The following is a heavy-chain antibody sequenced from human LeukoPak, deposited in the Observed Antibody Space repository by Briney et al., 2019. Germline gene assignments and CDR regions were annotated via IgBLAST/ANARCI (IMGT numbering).Heavy chain of an antibody. CDR3: ARYTRAFDI. J-gene: IGHJ3*02. V-gene: IGHV4-39*07. CDR2: ISYSGNT. CDR1: GGSISSSSYY. Sequence: PSETLSLTCTVSGGSISSSSYYWGWIRQPPGKGLEWIGSISYSGNTYFNPSLKSRVTISVDTSKNQFSLKLSSVTAADTAVYYCARYTRAFDIWGQGTMVTVSS.